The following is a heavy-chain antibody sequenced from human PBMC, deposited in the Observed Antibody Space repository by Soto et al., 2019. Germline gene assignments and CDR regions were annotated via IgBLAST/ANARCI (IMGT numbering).Heavy chain of an antibody. J-gene: IGHJ4*02. D-gene: IGHD3-9*01. CDR2: ISGSGGST. CDR1: GFTFSSYA. Sequence: TGGSLRLSCAASGFTFSSYAMSWVRQAPGKGLEWVSAISGSGGSTYYADSVKGRFTISRDNSKNTLYLQMNSLRAEDTAVYYCAKDEDILTGYFDYWGQGTLVTVSS. V-gene: IGHV3-23*01. CDR3: AKDEDILTGYFDY.